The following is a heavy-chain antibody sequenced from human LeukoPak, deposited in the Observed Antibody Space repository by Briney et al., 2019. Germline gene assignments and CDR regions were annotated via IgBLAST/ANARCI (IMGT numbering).Heavy chain of an antibody. D-gene: IGHD4-17*01. J-gene: IGHJ4*02. CDR3: APGGGYGDPGDY. V-gene: IGHV3-21*01. Sequence: GGSLRLSCAASGFTFSSYSMNWVRQAPGKGLEWVSSISSSSSYIYYADSVKGRFTISRDNAKNSLYLQMNSLRAEDTAVYYCAPGGGYGDPGDYWGQGTLVTVSS. CDR2: ISSSSSYI. CDR1: GFTFSSYS.